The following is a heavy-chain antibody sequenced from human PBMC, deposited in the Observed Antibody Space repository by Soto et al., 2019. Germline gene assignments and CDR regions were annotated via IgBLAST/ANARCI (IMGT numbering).Heavy chain of an antibody. CDR1: GFTFSSYW. Sequence: LRLSCAASGFTFSSYWMHWVRQAPGKGLVWVSRINSDGSSTSYADSVKGRFTISRDNAKNTLYLQMNSLRAEDTAVYYCARVNDYVWGSYRYNDYFDYWGQGTLVTVSS. D-gene: IGHD3-16*02. J-gene: IGHJ4*02. V-gene: IGHV3-74*01. CDR3: ARVNDYVWGSYRYNDYFDY. CDR2: INSDGSST.